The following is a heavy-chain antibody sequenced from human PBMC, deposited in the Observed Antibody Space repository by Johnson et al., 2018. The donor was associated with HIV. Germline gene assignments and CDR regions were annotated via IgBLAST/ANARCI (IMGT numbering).Heavy chain of an antibody. V-gene: IGHV3-23*04. J-gene: IGHJ3*02. CDR2: ISGSGGST. D-gene: IGHD1-26*01. CDR1: GFTFSSYA. CDR3: ARDGWEQRGETVGDGFDI. Sequence: VQLVESGGGLVQPGGSLRLSCAASGFTFSSYAMSWVRQAPGKGLEWVSAISGSGGSTYYADSVQGRFTISRDNTKNSVYLQMNSLRVEDTAFYYCARDGWEQRGETVGDGFDIWGQGTMVTVSS.